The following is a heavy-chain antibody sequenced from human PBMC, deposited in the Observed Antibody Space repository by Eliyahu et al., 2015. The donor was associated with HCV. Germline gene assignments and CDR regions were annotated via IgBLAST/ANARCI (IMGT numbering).Heavy chain of an antibody. D-gene: IGHD5-12*01. CDR2: VHHXGNT. CDR3: ARLAPKWPNGDY. V-gene: IGHV4-38-2*02. J-gene: IGHJ4*02. CDR1: XYSISSGYY. Sequence: QVQLQESGPGLVKPSETLSLICTLSXYSISSGYYWGWIRQPPGKGLEWIGSVHHXGNTYYNPSLKSRITMSVDTSSNHFSLKLNSVTAADTAFYYCARLAPKWPNGDYWGQGTLVTVS.